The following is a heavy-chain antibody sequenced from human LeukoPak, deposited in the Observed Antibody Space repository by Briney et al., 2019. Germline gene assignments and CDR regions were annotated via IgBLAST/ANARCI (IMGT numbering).Heavy chain of an antibody. D-gene: IGHD4-17*01. V-gene: IGHV3-30*18. CDR2: ISYDGSNK. CDR3: AKDRDGDYGFDY. J-gene: IGHJ4*02. CDR1: GFTFSSYG. Sequence: QHGGSLRLSCAASGFTFSSYGMHWVRQAPGKGLEWVAVISYDGSNKYYADSVKGRFTISRDNSKNTLYLQMNRLRAEDTAVYYCAKDRDGDYGFDYWGQGTLVTVSS.